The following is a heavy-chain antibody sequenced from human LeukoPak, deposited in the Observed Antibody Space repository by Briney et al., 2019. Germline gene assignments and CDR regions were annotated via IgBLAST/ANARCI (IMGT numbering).Heavy chain of an antibody. J-gene: IGHJ4*02. CDR1: GGSISSYY. CDR2: IYYSGST. V-gene: IGHV4-59*01. D-gene: IGHD4-17*01. CDR3: ARKDAYDYGDYYFDY. Sequence: PSGTLSLTCAVSGGSISSYYWSWIRQPPGKGLEWIGYIYYSGSTNYNPSLKSRVTISVDTSKNQFSLKLSSVTAADTAVYYCARKDAYDYGDYYFDYWGQGTLVTVSS.